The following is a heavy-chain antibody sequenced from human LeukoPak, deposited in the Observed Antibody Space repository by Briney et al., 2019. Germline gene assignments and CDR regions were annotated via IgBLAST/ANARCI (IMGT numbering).Heavy chain of an antibody. CDR2: IYYSGNT. J-gene: IGHJ4*02. CDR1: GVSISSSNSY. CDR3: ARDSRRNMVRGGNFDY. V-gene: IGHV4-39*02. Sequence: SETLSLTCTVSGVSISSSNSYWGWIRQPPGKGLEWIGSIYYSGNTYYNASLKSQVSISIDTSKNQFSLRLTSVTAADTAVYYCARDSRRNMVRGGNFDYWGQGTLVTVSS. D-gene: IGHD3-10*01.